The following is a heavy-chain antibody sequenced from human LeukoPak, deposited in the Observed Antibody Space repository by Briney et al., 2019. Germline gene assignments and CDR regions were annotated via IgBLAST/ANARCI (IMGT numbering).Heavy chain of an antibody. CDR2: IRYDGSNK. CDR1: GFSFNNAW. J-gene: IGHJ4*02. CDR3: ARDKDSHRYSYGWFFDY. D-gene: IGHD5-18*01. Sequence: GGSLRLSCAASGFSFNNAWMSWVRQAPGKGLEWVAFIRYDGSNKYYADSVKGRFTISRDNSKNTLYLQMNSLRAEDTAVYYCARDKDSHRYSYGWFFDYWGQGTLVTVSS. V-gene: IGHV3-30*02.